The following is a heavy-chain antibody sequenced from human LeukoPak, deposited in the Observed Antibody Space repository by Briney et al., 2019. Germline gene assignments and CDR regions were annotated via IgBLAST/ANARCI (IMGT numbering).Heavy chain of an antibody. CDR2: ISNSGSTT. Sequence: GGSLRLSCVASGFTFSSYEMNWVRQAPGKGLEWVSYISNSGSTTYYADSVKGRFTISRDNAKNSLYLQMNSLRAEDTAVYYCAREDYGGNSGWDYWGQGTLVTVSS. CDR1: GFTFSSYE. D-gene: IGHD4-23*01. CDR3: AREDYGGNSGWDY. V-gene: IGHV3-48*03. J-gene: IGHJ4*02.